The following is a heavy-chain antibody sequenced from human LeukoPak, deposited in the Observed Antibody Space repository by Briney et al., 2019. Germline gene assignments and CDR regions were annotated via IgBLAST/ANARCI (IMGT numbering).Heavy chain of an antibody. V-gene: IGHV3-30*02. D-gene: IGHD6-13*01. Sequence: GGSLRLSCAASGFTFSSYGMHWVRQAPGKGLDWVAFIRYDGSNKYYADSVKGRFTISRDNSKNTLYLQMNSLRAEDTAVYYCAKDRYSSSWYYFDYWGQGTLVTVSS. J-gene: IGHJ4*02. CDR1: GFTFSSYG. CDR2: IRYDGSNK. CDR3: AKDRYSSSWYYFDY.